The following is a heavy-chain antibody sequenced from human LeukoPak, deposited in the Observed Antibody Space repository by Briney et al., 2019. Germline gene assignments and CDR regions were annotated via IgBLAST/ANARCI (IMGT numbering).Heavy chain of an antibody. D-gene: IGHD1-26*01. V-gene: IGHV4-59*12. CDR3: ARDEAPVVGATLNWFDP. J-gene: IGHJ5*02. Sequence: PSETLSLTCTVSGGSINNYYWTWIRQPPGKGLEWIGYIYYSGSTNYNPALKSRVTISVDTSKNQFSLKLSSVTAADTAVYYCARDEAPVVGATLNWFDPWGQGTLVTVSS. CDR2: IYYSGST. CDR1: GGSINNYY.